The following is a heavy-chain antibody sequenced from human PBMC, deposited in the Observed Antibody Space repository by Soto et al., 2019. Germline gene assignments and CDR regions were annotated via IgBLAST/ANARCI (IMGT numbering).Heavy chain of an antibody. V-gene: IGHV3-48*01. CDR2: ISSTSSAI. J-gene: IGHJ5*02. CDR1: GFTFGSYS. D-gene: IGHD2-15*01. Sequence: DVQLVESGGGLVQPGGSLTLSCAASGFTFGSYSMNWVRQAPGKGLEWVSYISSTSSAIWYADSLKGRFIISRDKAENSLYLQMHSLSAEDTAVYFCARGWGCSSGSCYFTSWGQGTLVTVSS. CDR3: ARGWGCSSGSCYFTS.